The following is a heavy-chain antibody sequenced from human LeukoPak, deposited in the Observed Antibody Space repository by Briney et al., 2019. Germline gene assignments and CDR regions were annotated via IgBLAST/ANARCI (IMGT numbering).Heavy chain of an antibody. D-gene: IGHD7-27*01. CDR3: AHSFSTWGGAFDI. CDR1: GFSLSASGVG. Sequence: SGPTHAKPTQTLTLTCTFSGFSLSASGVGVGWIRQPPGKALEWLALIYWNDDKLYSPSLNSRLTITKDTSKNQVVIRMTNMDPVDTATYSCAHSFSTWGGAFDIWGQGTMVTVSS. V-gene: IGHV2-5*01. J-gene: IGHJ3*02. CDR2: IYWNDDK.